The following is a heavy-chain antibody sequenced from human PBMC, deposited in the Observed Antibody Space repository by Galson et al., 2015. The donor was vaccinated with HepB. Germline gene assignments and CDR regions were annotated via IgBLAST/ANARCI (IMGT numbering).Heavy chain of an antibody. Sequence: SLRLSCATSGFTFSTFGMHWVRQAPGKGLEWVAGISYDGSKKYYADSVKGRITISRDNSNNTVYLQMNSLRGEDTAAYYCAKEGYGDYGYYYYMDVWGKGTTVTVSS. CDR2: ISYDGSKK. J-gene: IGHJ6*03. CDR3: AKEGYGDYGYYYYMDV. CDR1: GFTFSTFG. V-gene: IGHV3-30*18. D-gene: IGHD4-17*01.